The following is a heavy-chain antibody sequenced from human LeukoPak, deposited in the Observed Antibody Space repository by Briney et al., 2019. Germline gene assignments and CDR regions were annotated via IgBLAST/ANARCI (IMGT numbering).Heavy chain of an antibody. CDR3: AKESGKFDY. J-gene: IGHJ4*02. V-gene: IGHV3-43*02. CDR2: ISADGGST. Sequence: GGSLRLSCVASGLNFDDSAMHWVRQAPGKGLEWVSLISADGGSTFSADSVKGRFSISRDNSKNSLYLQMNSLRSEDTAMYYCAKESGKFDYWGQGTLIAVSS. CDR1: GLNFDDSA.